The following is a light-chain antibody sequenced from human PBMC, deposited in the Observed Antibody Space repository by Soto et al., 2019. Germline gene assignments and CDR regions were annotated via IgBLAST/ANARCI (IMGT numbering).Light chain of an antibody. CDR1: QYIHNY. Sequence: DIQMTQSPSTLSASVGDRVTITCRASQYIHNYLAWYQQKPGEAPKLLIYEAANLESGVPSRFSGSGTGTEFTLTISNPQPDHFATHFCKQSNNYPWTFGQGTREEI. CDR3: KQSNNYPWT. J-gene: IGKJ1*01. V-gene: IGKV1-5*03. CDR2: EAA.